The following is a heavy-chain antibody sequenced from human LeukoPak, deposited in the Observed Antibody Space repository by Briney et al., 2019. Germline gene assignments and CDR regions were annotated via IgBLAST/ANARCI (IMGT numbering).Heavy chain of an antibody. D-gene: IGHD3-22*01. V-gene: IGHV4-59*01. CDR3: ARGRVNYDSTGYYF. J-gene: IGHJ4*02. Sequence: SETLSLTCSVSGGSINSYYWTWLRQPPGEGLEWIGYIYSSGSTKYNHSLKSRVTITIDTSKNQFSLKLSSVAAADTAVYYCARGRVNYDSTGYYFWGQGILVTVSS. CDR2: IYSSGST. CDR1: GGSINSYY.